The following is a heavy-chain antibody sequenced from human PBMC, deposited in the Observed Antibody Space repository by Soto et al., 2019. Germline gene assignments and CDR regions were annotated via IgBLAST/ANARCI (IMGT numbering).Heavy chain of an antibody. J-gene: IGHJ6*02. Sequence: EVQLVESGGGLVQPGGSLRLSCAASGFTFSSYSMNWVRQAPGKGLEWVSYISSSSNSIYYTDSVKGRFTISRDNAKNSLYLQMNSLRDEDTAVYYCARDLPLARWVGGMDVWGQGSTVTVSS. D-gene: IGHD1-26*01. V-gene: IGHV3-48*02. CDR2: ISSSSNSI. CDR1: GFTFSSYS. CDR3: ARDLPLARWVGGMDV.